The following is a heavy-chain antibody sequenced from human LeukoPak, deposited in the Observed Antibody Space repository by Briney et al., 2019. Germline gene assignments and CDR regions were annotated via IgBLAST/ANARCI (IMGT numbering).Heavy chain of an antibody. D-gene: IGHD2-2*01. CDR3: ARDQVVVVPAATSD. J-gene: IGHJ4*02. CDR2: ISYDGSNK. CDR1: GFTFSSYG. V-gene: IGHV3-30*03. Sequence: GGSLRLSCAASGFTFSSYGMHWVRQAPGKGLEWVAVISYDGSNKYHADSVKGRFTISRDNSKNTLYLQMNSLRAEDTAVYYCARDQVVVVPAATSDWGQGTLVTVSS.